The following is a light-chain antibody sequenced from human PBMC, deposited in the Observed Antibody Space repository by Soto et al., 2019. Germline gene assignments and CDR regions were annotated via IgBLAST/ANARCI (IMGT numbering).Light chain of an antibody. Sequence: IQMTQSPSSLSASVGDRVTISCRASQAIRDDLAWYQQKPGKAPNLLIYAASNLQSGVPSRVSGSGSGTDFTLTISSLQPEDVATYDCLQDYNYPRTFGQGTKVDI. CDR1: QAIRDD. J-gene: IGKJ1*01. V-gene: IGKV1-6*01. CDR3: LQDYNYPRT. CDR2: AAS.